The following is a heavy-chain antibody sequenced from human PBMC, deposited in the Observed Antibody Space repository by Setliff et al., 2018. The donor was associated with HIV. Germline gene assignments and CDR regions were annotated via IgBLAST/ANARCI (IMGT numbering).Heavy chain of an antibody. CDR3: TTLVNPGAFGY. CDR2: IISILDIT. J-gene: IGHJ4*02. CDR1: GGTSSTHA. Sequence: SVKVSCKASGGTSSTHAINWVRQAPGQGLEWMGQIISILDITSYAQKLQGRVSITADESTSTFYMDLHINSLKTEDTALYYCTTLVNPGAFGYWGQGTLVTVSS. D-gene: IGHD2-8*02. V-gene: IGHV1-69*10.